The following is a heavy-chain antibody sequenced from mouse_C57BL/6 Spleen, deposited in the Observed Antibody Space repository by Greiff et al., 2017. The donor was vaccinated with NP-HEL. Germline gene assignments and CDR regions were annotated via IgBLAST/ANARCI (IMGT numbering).Heavy chain of an antibody. CDR3: ASPLLRRFDY. CDR2: INPNNGGT. Sequence: EVQLQQSGPELVKPGASVKMSCKASGYTFTDYNMHWVKQSHGKSLEWIGYINPNNGGTSYNQKFKGKATLTVNKSSSTAYMELRSLTSEDSAVYYCASPLLRRFDYWGQGTTLTVSS. CDR1: GYTFTDYN. D-gene: IGHD1-1*01. J-gene: IGHJ2*01. V-gene: IGHV1-22*01.